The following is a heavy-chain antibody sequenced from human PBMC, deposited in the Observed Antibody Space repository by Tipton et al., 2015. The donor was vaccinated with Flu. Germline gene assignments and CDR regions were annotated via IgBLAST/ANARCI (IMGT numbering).Heavy chain of an antibody. CDR3: AKDNQLRTLTDNWFDP. CDR1: EFTFSTYE. D-gene: IGHD4-23*01. J-gene: IGHJ5*02. CDR2: MNPDGSQK. V-gene: IGHV3-7*01. Sequence: SLRLSCAASEFTFSTYEMSWVRQAPGKGLEWVATMNPDGSQKYYVDSVRGRFTISRDNARNSLYLQMNSLRGDDTAVYYCAKDNQLRTLTDNWFDPWGQGTLVTVSS.